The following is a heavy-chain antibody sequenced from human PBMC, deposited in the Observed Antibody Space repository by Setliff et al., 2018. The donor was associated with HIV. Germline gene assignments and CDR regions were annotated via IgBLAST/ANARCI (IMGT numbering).Heavy chain of an antibody. J-gene: IGHJ4*02. Sequence: PGGSLRLSCEASGFTFSSYSINWVRQAPGKGLEWVSSIISSSTNIYYADSVKGRFTISRDTAKNSLYLQMNSLRAEDTAVYYCASGYSSSSPRRDYWGQGTLVTVSS. CDR2: IISSSTNI. CDR1: GFTFSSYS. CDR3: ASGYSSSSPRRDY. D-gene: IGHD6-6*01. V-gene: IGHV3-21*01.